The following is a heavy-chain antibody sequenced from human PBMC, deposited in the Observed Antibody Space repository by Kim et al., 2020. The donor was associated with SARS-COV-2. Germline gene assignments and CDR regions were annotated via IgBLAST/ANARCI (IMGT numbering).Heavy chain of an antibody. D-gene: IGHD6-19*01. CDR2: ISWNSNYI. CDR3: AKDLALFSSGWYSQTQGDYYYGMDV. V-gene: IGHV3-9*01. Sequence: GGSLRLSCAASGFTFDDYAMHWVRQAPGKGLEWVSGISWNSNYIGYADSVKGRFTISRDNAKNSLYLQMNSLRAEDTALYYCAKDLALFSSGWYSQTQGDYYYGMDVWGQGTTVTVSS. CDR1: GFTFDDYA. J-gene: IGHJ6*02.